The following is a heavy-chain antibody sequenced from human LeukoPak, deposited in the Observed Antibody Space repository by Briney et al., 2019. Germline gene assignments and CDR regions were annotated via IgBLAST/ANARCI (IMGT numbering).Heavy chain of an antibody. D-gene: IGHD4-17*01. J-gene: IGHJ3*02. CDR1: GGSIKNYY. Sequence: PSETLSLTCTVSGGSIKNYYWTWIRQPAGKGLEWIGRIYTSGSTNYNPSLKGRVTMSVDTSKNLFSLKLTSVAAADTAVYYCARLEHDYGDPGDVFDIWGQGTMVTVSS. CDR2: IYTSGST. V-gene: IGHV4-4*07. CDR3: ARLEHDYGDPGDVFDI.